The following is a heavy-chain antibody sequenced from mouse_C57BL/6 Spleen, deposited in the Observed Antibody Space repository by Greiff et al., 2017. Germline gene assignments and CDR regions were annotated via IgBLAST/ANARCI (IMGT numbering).Heavy chain of an antibody. CDR2: ISSGSSTI. CDR3: AREDYGSRAWFAY. CDR1: GFTFSDYG. J-gene: IGHJ3*01. D-gene: IGHD1-1*01. Sequence: EVMLVESGGGLVKPGGSLKLSCAASGFTFSDYGMHWVRQAPEKGLEWVAYISSGSSTIYYADTVKGRFTISRDNAKNTLFLQMTSLRSEDTAMYYCAREDYGSRAWFAYWGQGTLVTVSA. V-gene: IGHV5-17*01.